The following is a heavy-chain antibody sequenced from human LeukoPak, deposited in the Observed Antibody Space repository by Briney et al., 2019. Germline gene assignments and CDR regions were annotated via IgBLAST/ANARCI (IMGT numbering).Heavy chain of an antibody. CDR2: IRYDGSNK. Sequence: PGGSLRLSCAASGFTFSSYGMHWVRQAPGKGLEWVAFIRYDGSNKYYADSVKGRFTISRDNSKNTLYLQMNSLRAEDTAVYYCSSVVVVPAATLGDAFDIWGQGTMATVSS. V-gene: IGHV3-30*02. D-gene: IGHD2-2*01. CDR3: SSVVVVPAATLGDAFDI. J-gene: IGHJ3*02. CDR1: GFTFSSYG.